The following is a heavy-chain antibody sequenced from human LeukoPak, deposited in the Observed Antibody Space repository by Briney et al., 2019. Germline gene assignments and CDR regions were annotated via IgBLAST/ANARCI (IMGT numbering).Heavy chain of an antibody. CDR1: GFSLGTSGMC. D-gene: IGHD6-6*01. Sequence: SGPTLVNPTQTLTLTFTFSGFSLGTSGMCVSWIRQPPVKALEWLARIDWDDDKYYSTSLKTRLTISKDTSKTQVVLTMTNMDPVDTATYYCARITAARLYDFDIWGQGTMVTVSS. CDR3: ARITAARLYDFDI. CDR2: IDWDDDK. V-gene: IGHV2-70*11. J-gene: IGHJ3*02.